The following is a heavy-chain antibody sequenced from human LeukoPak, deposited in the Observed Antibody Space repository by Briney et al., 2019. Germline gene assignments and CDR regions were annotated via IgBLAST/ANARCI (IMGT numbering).Heavy chain of an antibody. Sequence: PGGSLTLSCAGSGFTFGGYGMHWFRHTPDKALEWVAVIAYDGSRAFYADSVKGRFNTSTDNSKKTMYVKMNDLRTEDTAVYSCTRYNNDPFDYWGQGTLVTVSS. V-gene: IGHV3-33*01. CDR2: IAYDGSRA. CDR1: GFTFGGYG. CDR3: TRYNNDPFDY. D-gene: IGHD1-14*01. J-gene: IGHJ4*02.